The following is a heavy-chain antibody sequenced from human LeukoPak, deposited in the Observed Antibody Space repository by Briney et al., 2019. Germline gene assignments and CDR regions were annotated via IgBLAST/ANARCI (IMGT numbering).Heavy chain of an antibody. D-gene: IGHD2-2*01. V-gene: IGHV4-34*01. J-gene: IGHJ4*02. Sequence: PSETLSLTCAVYGGSFSGYYWSWIRQSPGEGLEWIGEINDSGVTNCNPSLESRVILSVDTSKNQFSLRLSSVTAADTAVYYCARRLVDSSASQVSDHWGQGTLVTVSS. CDR1: GGSFSGYY. CDR3: ARRLVDSSASQVSDH. CDR2: INDSGVT.